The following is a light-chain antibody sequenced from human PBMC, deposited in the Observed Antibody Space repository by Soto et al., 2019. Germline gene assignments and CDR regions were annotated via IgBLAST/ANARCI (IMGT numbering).Light chain of an antibody. Sequence: DIQMTQSPSTVSAYVGDSVTITCRASQGITTWLAWYQQRPGKAPKLLIYDVSSLKTGVPSRFSGSGSGTEFTLTISNLQPDDFATYYCQQYDSYSSGPFGQGTKVDIK. CDR2: DVS. V-gene: IGKV1-5*01. CDR1: QGITTW. J-gene: IGKJ1*01. CDR3: QQYDSYSSGP.